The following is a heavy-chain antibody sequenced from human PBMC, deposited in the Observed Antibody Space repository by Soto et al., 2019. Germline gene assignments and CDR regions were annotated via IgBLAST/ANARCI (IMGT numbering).Heavy chain of an antibody. V-gene: IGHV1-46*03. Sequence: ASVKVSCKASGYTFTSYYMHWVRQAPGQRLEWMGIINPSGGSTSYAQKFQGRVTMTRDTSTSTVYMELSSLRSEDTAVYYCARVVGYCSGGSCYSDAFDIWGQGTMVTVSS. J-gene: IGHJ3*02. CDR2: INPSGGST. CDR1: GYTFTSYY. D-gene: IGHD2-15*01. CDR3: ARVVGYCSGGSCYSDAFDI.